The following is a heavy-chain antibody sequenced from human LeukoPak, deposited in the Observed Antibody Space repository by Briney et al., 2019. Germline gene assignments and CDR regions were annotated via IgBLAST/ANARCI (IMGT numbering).Heavy chain of an antibody. J-gene: IGHJ3*02. D-gene: IGHD6-13*01. CDR3: ARGFIAAAGTNSAFDI. Sequence: PGRSLRLSCAASGFTFSSYGMHWVRQAPGKGLEWVAVIWYDGSNKYYADSVKGRFTISRDNSKNTLYLQMNSLRAEDTAVYYCARGFIAAAGTNSAFDIWGRGTMVTVSS. CDR1: GFTFSSYG. V-gene: IGHV3-33*01. CDR2: IWYDGSNK.